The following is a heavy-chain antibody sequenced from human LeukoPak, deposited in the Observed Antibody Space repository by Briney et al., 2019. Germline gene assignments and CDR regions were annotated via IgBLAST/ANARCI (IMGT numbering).Heavy chain of an antibody. CDR1: GYTFTSYA. CDR3: AREDNYYDSSGYYRDPWFDP. J-gene: IGHJ5*02. CDR2: IDTNTGNP. V-gene: IGHV7-4-1*02. D-gene: IGHD3-22*01. Sequence: ASVKVSCKASGYTFTSYAMNWVRQAPGQGLEWMGWIDTNTGNPTYAQGFTGRFVFSLDTSVSTAYLQINSLKAEDTAVYYCAREDNYYDSSGYYRDPWFDPWGQGTLVTVSS.